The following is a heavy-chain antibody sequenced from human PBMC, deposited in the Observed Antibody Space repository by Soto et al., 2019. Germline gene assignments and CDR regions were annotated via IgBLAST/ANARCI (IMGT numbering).Heavy chain of an antibody. Sequence: PSETLSLTCAVSGASIRSNNWWSWVRQPPGKGLEWIGEIFYSGSTNYNPSLKTRLTISVDKSKNQFSLKLSSVTAADTAVYYYARHFSVDYFDYWGQGALVTVSS. J-gene: IGHJ4*02. CDR1: GASIRSNNW. CDR3: ARHFSVDYFDY. CDR2: IFYSGST. V-gene: IGHV4-4*02.